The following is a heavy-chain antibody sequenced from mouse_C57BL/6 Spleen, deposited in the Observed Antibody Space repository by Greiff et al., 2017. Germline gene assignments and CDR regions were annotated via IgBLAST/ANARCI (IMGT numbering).Heavy chain of an antibody. Sequence: VQLQESGAELVKPGASVKISCKASGYAFSSYWMNWVKQRPGKGLEWIGQIYPGDGDTNYNGKFKGKATLTADKSSSTAYMQLSSLTSEDSAVYFCARATVVEYFDVWGTGTTVTVSS. D-gene: IGHD1-1*01. CDR1: GYAFSSYW. J-gene: IGHJ1*03. CDR3: ARATVVEYFDV. V-gene: IGHV1-80*01. CDR2: IYPGDGDT.